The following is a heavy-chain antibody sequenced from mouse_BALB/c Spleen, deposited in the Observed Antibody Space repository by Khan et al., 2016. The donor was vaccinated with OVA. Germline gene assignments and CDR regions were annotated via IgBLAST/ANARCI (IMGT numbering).Heavy chain of an antibody. CDR3: SRNGFGNYEGWDY. CDR1: GYTFTTYW. Sequence: EVQLQESGTVLARPGASVKMSCKASGYTFTTYWMHWVKQRPGQGLEWIGTIYPGNSDTNYNQKFKGKAKLTAVTSTSTAYLELNSLTNEDSAVYYCSRNGFGNYEGWDYWGQGTTPTVSS. V-gene: IGHV1-5*01. CDR2: IYPGNSDT. J-gene: IGHJ2*01. D-gene: IGHD2-1*01.